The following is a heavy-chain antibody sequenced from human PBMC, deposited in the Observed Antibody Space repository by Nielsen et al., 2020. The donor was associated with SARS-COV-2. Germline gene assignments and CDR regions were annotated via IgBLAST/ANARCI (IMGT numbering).Heavy chain of an antibody. V-gene: IGHV3-73*01. CDR3: TRVNPSSGSWFDAFDI. J-gene: IGHJ3*02. CDR1: GFTLSDSA. Sequence: GESLKISCAASGFTLSDSAMHWVRQASGKGLEWVGRIRSKANNYATSYTAPVKGRFTISRDDSKNTAYLLMNSLKTDDTAVYYCTRVNPSSGSWFDAFDIWGQGTLVTVSS. D-gene: IGHD6-25*01. CDR2: IRSKANNYAT.